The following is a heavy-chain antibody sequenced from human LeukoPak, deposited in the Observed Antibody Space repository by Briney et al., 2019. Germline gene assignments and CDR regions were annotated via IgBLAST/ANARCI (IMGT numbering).Heavy chain of an antibody. Sequence: PWASVKVSCKASGYTFTSYGISWVRQAPGQGLEWMGWMNPNSGKTDYAQKFQGRVTITGNTSISTAYMELSSLRSEDTAVYYCARGHLRLRHRGFDPWGQGTLVTVSS. CDR3: ARGHLRLRHRGFDP. V-gene: IGHV1-8*03. CDR1: GYTFTSYG. J-gene: IGHJ5*02. D-gene: IGHD4-17*01. CDR2: MNPNSGKT.